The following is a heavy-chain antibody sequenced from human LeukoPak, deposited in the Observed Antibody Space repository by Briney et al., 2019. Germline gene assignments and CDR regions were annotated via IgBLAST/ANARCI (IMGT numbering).Heavy chain of an antibody. V-gene: IGHV4-59*01. J-gene: IGHJ4*02. CDR2: IYYSGST. D-gene: IGHD6-19*01. CDR3: ARYSSGWSPKFDY. Sequence: KPSGTPAPTRTVSGGSLSSYYWGWVRQPPGEGLGWIGYIYYSGSTNYNPSLKSRVTISVDTSKNQFSLKLSSVTAADTAVYYCARYSSGWSPKFDYWGQGTLVTVSS. CDR1: GGSLSSYY.